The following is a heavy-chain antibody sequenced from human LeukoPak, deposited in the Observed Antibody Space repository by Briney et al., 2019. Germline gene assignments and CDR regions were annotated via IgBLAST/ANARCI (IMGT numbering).Heavy chain of an antibody. CDR1: GFTFSSYS. J-gene: IGHJ6*02. D-gene: IGHD2-8*01. CDR3: AKYADYYGMDV. V-gene: IGHV3-30*18. CDR2: ISYDGNHI. Sequence: GGSLRLSCAASGFTFSSYSMNWVRQAPGKGLEWVAVISYDGNHIYYADSVRGRFTISRDNSKNTLYLQMNSLRTDDTAVYFCAKYADYYGMDVWGQGTTVIVSS.